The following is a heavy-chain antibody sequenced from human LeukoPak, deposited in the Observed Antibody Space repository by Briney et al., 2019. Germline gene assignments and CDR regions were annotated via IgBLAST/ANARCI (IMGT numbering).Heavy chain of an antibody. CDR2: INPNSGGT. Sequence: ASVKVSCKASGYTFTGYYMHWVRQAPGQALEWMGWINPNSGGTNYAQKFQGWVTMTRDTSISTAYMELSRLRSDDTAVYYCARSMVRGVISPAGYWGQGTLVTVSS. V-gene: IGHV1-2*04. CDR3: ARSMVRGVISPAGY. J-gene: IGHJ4*02. D-gene: IGHD3-10*01. CDR1: GYTFTGYY.